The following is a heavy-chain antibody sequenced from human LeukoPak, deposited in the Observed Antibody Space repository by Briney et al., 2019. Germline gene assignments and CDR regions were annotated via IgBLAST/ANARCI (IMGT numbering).Heavy chain of an antibody. J-gene: IGHJ5*02. Sequence: SETLSLTCTVSGGSISSSTYYWGWIRQPPGKGLEWIGSIYCSGSTYYSPSLKSRVTISVDTSKNQFSLKLNSVTAADTAVYHCARQQRICSGGSCYLWFDPWGQGTLVTVSS. D-gene: IGHD2-15*01. V-gene: IGHV4-39*01. CDR2: IYCSGST. CDR3: ARQQRICSGGSCYLWFDP. CDR1: GGSISSSTYY.